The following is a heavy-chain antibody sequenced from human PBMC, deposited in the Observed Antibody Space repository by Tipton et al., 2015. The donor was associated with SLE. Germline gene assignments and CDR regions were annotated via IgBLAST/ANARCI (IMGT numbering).Heavy chain of an antibody. CDR3: ARHRVLNYYDSSGSSNWYFDL. D-gene: IGHD3-22*01. CDR1: GYSFTSYW. Sequence: VQLVQSGAEVKKPGESLKISCKGSGYSFTSYWIGWVRQMPGKGLEWMGIIYPGDSDTRYSPSFQGQVTISADKSISTAYLQWSSLKAPDTAMYYCARHRVLNYYDSSGSSNWYFDLWGRGTLVTVSS. V-gene: IGHV5-51*01. CDR2: IYPGDSDT. J-gene: IGHJ2*01.